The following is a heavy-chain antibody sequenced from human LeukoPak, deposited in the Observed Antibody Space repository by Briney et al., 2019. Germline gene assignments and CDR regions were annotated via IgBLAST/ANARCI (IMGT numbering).Heavy chain of an antibody. V-gene: IGHV4-34*01. Sequence: SETLSLTCAVYGGSFSGYFWSWIRQPPGKGLEWIGEINHSGSTDYNPSLKSRVTMSIDTSNKQFSLNLSSVTAADTAVYYCARGPNFDYWGQGTLVTVSS. CDR3: ARGPNFDY. J-gene: IGHJ4*02. CDR1: GGSFSGYF. CDR2: INHSGST.